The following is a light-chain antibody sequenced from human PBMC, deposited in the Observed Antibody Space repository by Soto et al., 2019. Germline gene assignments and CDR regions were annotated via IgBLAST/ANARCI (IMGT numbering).Light chain of an antibody. Sequence: EIVVTQSPATLSVSTGERATLSCRASQSVNTNFAWYQQKPGQAPRLLIYGASTRATGIPARFSGSGSGTEFTLTISSLQSEDFAVYYCQQYNNWPSWTFGQGTKV. CDR2: GAS. CDR1: QSVNTN. J-gene: IGKJ1*01. V-gene: IGKV3-15*01. CDR3: QQYNNWPSWT.